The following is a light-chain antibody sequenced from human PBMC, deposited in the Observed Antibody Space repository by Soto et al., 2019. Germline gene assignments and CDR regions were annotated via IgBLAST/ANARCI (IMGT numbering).Light chain of an antibody. CDR2: YDS. J-gene: IGLJ2*01. Sequence: SYELTQPPSVSVAPGKTARITCGGNNIGSKSVNWYQQKPGQAPVLVIYYDSDRPSGIPERFSGSNSGNTATLTISRGEAGDEADYYCQVWDSSRGVFGGGTKLTVL. V-gene: IGLV3-21*04. CDR3: QVWDSSRGV. CDR1: NIGSKS.